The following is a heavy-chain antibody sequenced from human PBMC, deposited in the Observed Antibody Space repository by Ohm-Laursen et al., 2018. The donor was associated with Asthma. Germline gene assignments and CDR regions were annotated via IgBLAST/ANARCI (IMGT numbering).Heavy chain of an antibody. J-gene: IGHJ4*02. CDR1: GFTFSNAW. CDR2: IKSKTDGGTT. D-gene: IGHD2-2*01. CDR3: TTIGGYCSSTSCQLVDY. Sequence: SLRLSCSAPGFTFSNAWMSWVRQAPGKGLEWVGRIKSKTDGGTTDYAAPVKGRFTISRDDSKNTLYLQMNSLKTEDTAVYYCTTIGGYCSSTSCQLVDYWGQGTLVTVSS. V-gene: IGHV3-15*01.